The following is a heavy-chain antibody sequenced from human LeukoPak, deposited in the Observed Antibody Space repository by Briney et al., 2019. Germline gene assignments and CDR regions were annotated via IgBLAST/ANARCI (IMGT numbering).Heavy chain of an antibody. Sequence: QSGGSLRLSCAASEFTFSSYAMTWVRQAPGKGLDWVSAISGSGGNTYYADSVKGRFTISRDNSKNTLYLQMGSLRAEDMAVYYCARDRDRLVGATTAYYYYMDVWGKGTTVTISS. D-gene: IGHD1-26*01. CDR2: ISGSGGNT. J-gene: IGHJ6*03. V-gene: IGHV3-23*01. CDR3: ARDRDRLVGATTAYYYYMDV. CDR1: EFTFSSYA.